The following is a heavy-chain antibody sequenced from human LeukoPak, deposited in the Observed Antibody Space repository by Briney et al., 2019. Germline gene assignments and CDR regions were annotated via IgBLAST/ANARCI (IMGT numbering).Heavy chain of an antibody. CDR2: IKQDGSEK. CDR3: AREAPMIANL. CDR1: GFTFSRYW. V-gene: IGHV3-7*03. J-gene: IGHJ4*02. D-gene: IGHD3-22*01. Sequence: GGSLRLSCAASGFTFSRYWMSWVRQAPGKGLEWVANIKQDGSEKYYVDSVKGRFTISRDNAKNSLYLQMNSLRAEDTAVYYCAREAPMIANLWGQGTLVTVSS.